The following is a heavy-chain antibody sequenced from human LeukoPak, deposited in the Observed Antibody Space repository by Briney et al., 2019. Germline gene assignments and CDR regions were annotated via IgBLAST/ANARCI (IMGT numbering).Heavy chain of an antibody. Sequence: PSETLSLTCTVSGGSISSTSYYWGWIRQPPGKGLEWIGNIYYSGNTYYSPSLKSRVTTSVDTSKNEFSLKLSSVTAADTAVYYCARDNEGFDYWGQGTLVTVSS. CDR2: IYYSGNT. CDR3: ARDNEGFDY. CDR1: GGSISSTSYY. V-gene: IGHV4-39*07. J-gene: IGHJ4*02. D-gene: IGHD1-1*01.